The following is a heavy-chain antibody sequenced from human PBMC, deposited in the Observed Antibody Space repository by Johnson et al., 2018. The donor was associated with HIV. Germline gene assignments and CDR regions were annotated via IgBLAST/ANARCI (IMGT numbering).Heavy chain of an antibody. J-gene: IGHJ3*02. Sequence: VQLVESGGGVVRPGGSLRLSCAASGFNFNGFGMHWVRQAPGKGLEWVANIKQGGSEKYYVDSVKGRFTISRDNAKKSLYLQMNSLRAEDTAVYYCARDGSNFGAFDIWGQGTMVTVSS. D-gene: IGHD1-1*01. CDR2: IKQGGSEK. V-gene: IGHV3-7*01. CDR3: ARDGSNFGAFDI. CDR1: GFNFNGFG.